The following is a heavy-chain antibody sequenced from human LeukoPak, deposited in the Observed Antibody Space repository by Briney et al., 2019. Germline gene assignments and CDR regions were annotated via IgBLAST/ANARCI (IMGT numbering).Heavy chain of an antibody. V-gene: IGHV7-4-1*02. CDR1: GYTFTSYA. CDR2: INTNTGNP. CDR3: ARVYSGNYYYYMDV. J-gene: IGHJ6*03. Sequence: ASVKVSCKASGYTFTSYAMNWVRQAPGQGLEWMGWINTNTGNPTYAQGFTGRFVFSLDTSVSTAYLQISSLKAEDTAVYYCARVYSGNYYYYMDVWGKGTTVTVSS. D-gene: IGHD1-26*01.